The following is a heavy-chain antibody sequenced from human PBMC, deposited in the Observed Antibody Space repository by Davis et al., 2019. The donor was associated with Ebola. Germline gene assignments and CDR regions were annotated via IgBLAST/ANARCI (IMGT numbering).Heavy chain of an antibody. CDR3: ARRPSSDYVIDY. V-gene: IGHV5-51*01. D-gene: IGHD3-22*01. J-gene: IGHJ4*02. CDR1: GFSFTSDW. CDR2: IYPVDSDA. Sequence: KVSCKGSGFSFTSDWIGWVRQMPGNGLEWMGIIYPVDSDARYSPSFQGQFTISADRSINTAYLQWRSLKASDTAMYYCARRPSSDYVIDYWGQGTLVTVSS.